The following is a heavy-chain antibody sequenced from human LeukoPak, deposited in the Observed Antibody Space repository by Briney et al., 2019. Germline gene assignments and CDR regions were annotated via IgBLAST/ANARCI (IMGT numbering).Heavy chain of an antibody. CDR1: GFTLSNFW. J-gene: IGHJ4*02. V-gene: IGHV3-21*01. CDR2: ISSSRSDK. CDR3: ARSAAGTYY. Sequence: GGSLRLSWAPPGFTLSNFWMNWVRQAPGRGLEWVSSISSSRSDKYYTDSVKGGFTISRDNAKNSLYLQMNRLRAEDTAVYYCARSAAGTYYWGQGTLVTVSS. D-gene: IGHD1-1*01.